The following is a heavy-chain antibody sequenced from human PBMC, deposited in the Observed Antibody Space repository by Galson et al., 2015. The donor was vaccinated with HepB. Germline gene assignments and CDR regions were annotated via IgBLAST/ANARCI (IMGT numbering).Heavy chain of an antibody. CDR2: IIPIFGTA. D-gene: IGHD5-24*01. CDR1: GGTFSSYA. V-gene: IGHV1-69*01. CDR3: ARERGDGYSDAFDI. J-gene: IGHJ3*02. Sequence: QSGAEVKKPGEFLKVSCKASGGTFSSYAISWVRQAPGQGLEWMGGIIPIFGTANYAQKFQGRVTITADESTSTAYMELSSLRSEDTAVYYCARERGDGYSDAFDIWGQGTMVTVSS.